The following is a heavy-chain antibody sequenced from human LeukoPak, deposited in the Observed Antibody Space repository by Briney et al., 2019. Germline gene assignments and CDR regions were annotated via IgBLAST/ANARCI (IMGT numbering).Heavy chain of an antibody. CDR2: IYGSGVSI. D-gene: IGHD1-26*01. CDR1: GFTFKKYV. CDR3: AKDLGWELPAEAY. Sequence: GGSLRLSCVASGFTFKKYVMNWVRQAPGKGLEWLATIYGSGVSISYADSVKGRFTISRDNSNNTLYLQMNSLRVEDTAMYFCAKDLGWELPAEAYWGQGILVTVSS. V-gene: IGHV3-23*01. J-gene: IGHJ4*02.